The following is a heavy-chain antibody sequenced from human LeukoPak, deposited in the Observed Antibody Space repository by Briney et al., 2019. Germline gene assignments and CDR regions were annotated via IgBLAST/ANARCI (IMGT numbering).Heavy chain of an antibody. Sequence: PSETLSLTCTVSGGSISSSSYYWGWIRQPPGKGLEWIGSIYYSGSTYYNPSLKSRVTIPVDTSKNQFSLKLSSVTAADTAVYYCARGSVTSFDYWGQGTLVTVSS. J-gene: IGHJ4*02. CDR2: IYYSGST. CDR1: GGSISSSSYY. D-gene: IGHD4-17*01. CDR3: ARGSVTSFDY. V-gene: IGHV4-39*07.